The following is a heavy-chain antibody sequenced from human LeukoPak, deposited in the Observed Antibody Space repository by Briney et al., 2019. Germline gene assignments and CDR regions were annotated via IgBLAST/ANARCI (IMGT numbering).Heavy chain of an antibody. V-gene: IGHV3-7*01. D-gene: IGHD1-26*01. J-gene: IGHJ4*02. Sequence: GGSLRLSCAASGFTFSYYWMNWVREAPGRRLEWVGSIKQDGSDKYYVDSVKGRFTISRDNAKNSLHLRMNSLRVEDTAVYYCARGSGSYGGAFDYWGQGTLVTVSS. CDR1: GFTFSYYW. CDR3: ARGSGSYGGAFDY. CDR2: IKQDGSDK.